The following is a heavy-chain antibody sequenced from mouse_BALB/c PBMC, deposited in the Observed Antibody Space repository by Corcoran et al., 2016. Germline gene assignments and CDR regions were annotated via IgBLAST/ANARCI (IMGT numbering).Heavy chain of an antibody. CDR1: AFSLSTSGMS. CDR3: ARSPGSWFDY. Sequence: QVTLKESGPGILQPSQTLSLTCSLSAFSLSTSGMSVGWIRQPSGKGLEWLAHIWGNDDKYYNPARKSRLTISKDTSNNQVFLKIASVVTADTASCASARSPGSWFDYWGQGTTVTVSA. V-gene: IGHV8-8*01. CDR2: IWGNDDK. D-gene: IGHD4-1*01. J-gene: IGHJ2*01.